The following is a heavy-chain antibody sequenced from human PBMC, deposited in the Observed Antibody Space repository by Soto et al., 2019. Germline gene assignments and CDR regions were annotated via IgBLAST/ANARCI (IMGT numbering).Heavy chain of an antibody. CDR1: GGSISSGDYY. CDR2: IYYSGST. Sequence: QVQLQESGPGLVKPSQTLSLTCTVSGGSISSGDYYWSWIRQPPGKGLEWIGYIYYSGSTYYNPSLKSRVTISVDTSKNQFSLKLSSVTAADTDVYYCARVGGFGATTIDYWGQGTLVTVSS. V-gene: IGHV4-30-4*01. J-gene: IGHJ4*02. CDR3: ARVGGFGATTIDY. D-gene: IGHD3-10*01.